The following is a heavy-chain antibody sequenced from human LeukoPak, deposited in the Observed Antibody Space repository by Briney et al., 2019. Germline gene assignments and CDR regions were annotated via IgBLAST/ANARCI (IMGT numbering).Heavy chain of an antibody. Sequence: GASVKVSCKASGYTFTCYGISWVRQAPGQGLEWMGWINPNSGGTNYSQKFQGRVTMTRDTSISTAYMELSRLRSDDTAVYYCARDRLGYCSGGSCYWKGASWFDPWGQGTLVTVSS. CDR2: INPNSGGT. CDR1: GYTFTCYG. V-gene: IGHV1-2*02. D-gene: IGHD2-15*01. J-gene: IGHJ5*02. CDR3: ARDRLGYCSGGSCYWKGASWFDP.